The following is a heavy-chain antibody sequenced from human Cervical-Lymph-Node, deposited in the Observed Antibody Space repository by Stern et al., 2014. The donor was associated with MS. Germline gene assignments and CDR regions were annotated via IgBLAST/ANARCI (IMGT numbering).Heavy chain of an antibody. D-gene: IGHD3/OR15-3a*01. Sequence: EVQLVQSGGGLVQPGGSLRLSCAASGFTFSNYWMNWVRQAPGKGLVWVSRMDSDGSTTNYADYVKGRFTISRDNAKNTLYLQMHSLGAEDTAVYYCAKEDWTKRYFDYWGQGALVTVSS. J-gene: IGHJ4*02. CDR3: AKEDWTKRYFDY. CDR1: GFTFSNYW. V-gene: IGHV3-74*01. CDR2: MDSDGSTT.